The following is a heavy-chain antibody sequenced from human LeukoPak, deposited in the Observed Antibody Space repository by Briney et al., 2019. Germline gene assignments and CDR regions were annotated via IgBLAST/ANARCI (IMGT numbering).Heavy chain of an antibody. D-gene: IGHD3-22*01. Sequence: GGSLRLSCAASGFTFSSYAMHWVRQAPGKGLEWVAVTSYDGSNKYYADSVKGRFTISRDNSKNTLYLQMNSLRAEDTAVYYCARRPLSLMYYYDSSGYYDYWGQGTLVTVSS. CDR1: GFTFSSYA. CDR3: ARRPLSLMYYYDSSGYYDY. J-gene: IGHJ4*02. CDR2: TSYDGSNK. V-gene: IGHV3-30*04.